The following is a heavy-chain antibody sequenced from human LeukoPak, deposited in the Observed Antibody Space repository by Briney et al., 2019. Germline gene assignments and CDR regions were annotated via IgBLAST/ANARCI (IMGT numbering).Heavy chain of an antibody. D-gene: IGHD5-18*01. Sequence: GGSLRLSCAASGFTFSSYSMNWVRQAPGKGLEWVSSISSSSSYIYYADSVKGRFTISRDNAKNSLYLQMNSLRVEDTAVYYCARDDARGYSYGQDSWGQGTLVTVSS. CDR1: GFTFSSYS. CDR2: ISSSSSYI. CDR3: ARDDARGYSYGQDS. V-gene: IGHV3-21*01. J-gene: IGHJ4*02.